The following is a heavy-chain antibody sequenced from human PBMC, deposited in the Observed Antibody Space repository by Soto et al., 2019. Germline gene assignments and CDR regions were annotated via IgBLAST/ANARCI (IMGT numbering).Heavy chain of an antibody. CDR2: IYYDGSKK. CDR3: ARSPRVRGGTASRGC. Sequence: QVQLVESGGGVVQPGRSLRLSCAASGFTFDNFGMHWVRQAPGKGLEWVSVIYYDGSKKDYADSVRGRFTISRDNSKNMLYLQMDSLRAEDTATYYCARSPRVRGGTASRGCWGQGTLVTVSS. D-gene: IGHD3-10*01. CDR1: GFTFDNFG. J-gene: IGHJ4*02. V-gene: IGHV3-33*01.